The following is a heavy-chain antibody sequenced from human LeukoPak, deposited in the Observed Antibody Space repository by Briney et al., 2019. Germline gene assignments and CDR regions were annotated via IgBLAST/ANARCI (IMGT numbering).Heavy chain of an antibody. V-gene: IGHV4-38-2*02. CDR1: GYSISSGYF. Sequence: PSETLSLTCIVSGYSISSGYFWGWIRQPPGKGLEWIGNIHHSGSTYYNPSLKSRVTISVDTSKNQLSLKLSSVTAADTAVYYCARGRHDYGDYDMNWYFDLWGRGTLVTVSS. D-gene: IGHD4-17*01. J-gene: IGHJ2*01. CDR3: ARGRHDYGDYDMNWYFDL. CDR2: IHHSGST.